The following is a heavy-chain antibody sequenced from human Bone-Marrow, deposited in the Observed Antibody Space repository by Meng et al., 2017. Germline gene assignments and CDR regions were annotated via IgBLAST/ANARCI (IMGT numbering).Heavy chain of an antibody. D-gene: IGHD6-13*01. Sequence: QVRHSRPEAKTPGPSVKVSFTASGYTSAAEWIQWVRQAPGQGLEWMGRIDPKSDNTHYAPKFQGRVTMTRDTSISTAYMELSGLRSDDTAVYYCARDEDISAAGYLLSDFWGQGTLVTVSS. J-gene: IGHJ4*02. V-gene: IGHV1-2*06. CDR1: GYTSAAEW. CDR3: ARDEDISAAGYLLSDF. CDR2: IDPKSDNT.